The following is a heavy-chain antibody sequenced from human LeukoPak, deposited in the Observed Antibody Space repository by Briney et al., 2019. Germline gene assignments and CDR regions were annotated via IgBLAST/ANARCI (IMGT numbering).Heavy chain of an antibody. CDR3: ARSPPLYYGSGSYYYYYGMDV. CDR2: IYYSGST. Sequence: SQTLSLTCTVSGGSISSGGYYWCWIRQHPGKGLEWIGYIYYSGSTYYNPSLKSRVTISVDTSKNQFSLKLSSVTAADTAVYYCARSPPLYYGSGSYYYYYGMDVWGQGTTVTVSS. D-gene: IGHD3-10*01. V-gene: IGHV4-31*03. CDR1: GGSISSGGYY. J-gene: IGHJ6*02.